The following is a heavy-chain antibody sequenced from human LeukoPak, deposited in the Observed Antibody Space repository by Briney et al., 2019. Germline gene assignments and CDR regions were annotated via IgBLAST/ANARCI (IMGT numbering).Heavy chain of an antibody. D-gene: IGHD3-10*01. CDR3: ARHPELMRFDP. CDR2: IYYSGST. Sequence: SETLSLTCTVSGGSFGNYYWSWIRQPAGKGLEWIGYIYYSGSTNYNPSLKSRVTISVDTSKNQFSLKLSSVTAADTAVYYCARHPELMRFDPWGQGTLVTVSS. J-gene: IGHJ5*02. CDR1: GGSFGNYY. V-gene: IGHV4-59*01.